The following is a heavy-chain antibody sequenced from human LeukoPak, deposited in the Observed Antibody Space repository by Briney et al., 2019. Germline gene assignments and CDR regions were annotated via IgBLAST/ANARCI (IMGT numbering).Heavy chain of an antibody. D-gene: IGHD3-16*01. Sequence: PGGSLRLSCAASGFTFSTYAVHWVRQAPGKGLEWMAYISYDGSNKYNADSVKGRFTISRDNSKNTLYLQMHSLRPDDTAVYYCARGLARFIDDAEYFQNWGQGTLVTVSS. CDR1: GFTFSTYA. V-gene: IGHV3-30-3*01. CDR2: ISYDGSNK. J-gene: IGHJ1*01. CDR3: ARGLARFIDDAEYFQN.